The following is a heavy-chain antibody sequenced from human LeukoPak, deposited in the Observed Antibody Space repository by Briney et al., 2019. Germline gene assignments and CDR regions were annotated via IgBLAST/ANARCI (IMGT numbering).Heavy chain of an antibody. CDR3: AQDFWTFRDY. CDR2: IQDDGTKE. CDR1: GCTCSNYG. J-gene: IGHJ4*02. Sequence: GGSPRLSCAASGCTCSNYGMHWVRQAPGKGLEWVAFIQDDGTKEWYADSVKGRFTVSRDSSQNTVFLQMNSLRIEDTAMYYCAQDFWTFRDYWGQGTLVIVSS. V-gene: IGHV3-30*02. D-gene: IGHD3/OR15-3a*01.